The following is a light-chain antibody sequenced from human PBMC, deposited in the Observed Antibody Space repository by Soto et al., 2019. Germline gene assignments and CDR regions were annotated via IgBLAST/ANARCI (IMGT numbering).Light chain of an antibody. Sequence: ENVLTQSPATLSLSPGERATLSCRASQSVGSYFAWYQQKPGQAPRLVIYNAVNRATGIPARFSGSGSGTDFTLTISGLGPEDFAVYYCQQGFNWPTFGGGTKVEIK. CDR2: NAV. V-gene: IGKV3-11*01. CDR3: QQGFNWPT. J-gene: IGKJ4*01. CDR1: QSVGSY.